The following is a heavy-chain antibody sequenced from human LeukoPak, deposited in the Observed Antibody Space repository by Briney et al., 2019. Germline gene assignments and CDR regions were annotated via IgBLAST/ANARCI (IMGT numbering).Heavy chain of an antibody. V-gene: IGHV3-30*04. Sequence: PGRSLRLSCAASAFTFSSYAMHWVRQAPGKGLGWVAVMSFDVSQKYYADSVKGRFTISRDNSKNTLYLQMNSLRAEDTAVYYCARDQYSTMVRGVIPHDAFDIWGQGTMVTVSS. CDR1: AFTFSSYA. CDR2: MSFDVSQK. CDR3: ARDQYSTMVRGVIPHDAFDI. J-gene: IGHJ3*02. D-gene: IGHD3-10*01.